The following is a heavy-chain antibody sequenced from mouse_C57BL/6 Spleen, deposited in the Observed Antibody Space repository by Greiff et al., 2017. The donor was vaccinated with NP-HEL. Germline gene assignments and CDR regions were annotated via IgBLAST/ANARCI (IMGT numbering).Heavy chain of an antibody. CDR1: GYTFTSYW. V-gene: IGHV1-52*01. CDR2: IDPSDSET. Sequence: QVQLQQPGAELVRPGSSVKLSCKASGYTFTSYWMHWVKQRPIQGLEWIGNIDPSDSETHYNQKFKDKATLTVDKSSSTAYMQRSSLTSEDSAVYYCARGDGSSSYAMDYWGQGTSVTVSS. D-gene: IGHD1-1*01. J-gene: IGHJ4*01. CDR3: ARGDGSSSYAMDY.